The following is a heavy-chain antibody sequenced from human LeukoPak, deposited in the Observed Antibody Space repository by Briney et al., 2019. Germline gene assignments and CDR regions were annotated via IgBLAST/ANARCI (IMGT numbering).Heavy chain of an antibody. CDR3: ARGDKYIAFSPPLQGFDY. D-gene: IGHD3-3*02. Sequence: PGGSLRLSCAASGFTFSSYSMNWVRQAPGKGLEWVSSISSGSSYTYFADSVKGRFTIPRDNAKNSLYLQMNSLRAEDTAVYYCARGDKYIAFSPPLQGFDYWGQGTLVTVSS. CDR2: ISSGSSYT. J-gene: IGHJ4*02. V-gene: IGHV3-21*01. CDR1: GFTFSSYS.